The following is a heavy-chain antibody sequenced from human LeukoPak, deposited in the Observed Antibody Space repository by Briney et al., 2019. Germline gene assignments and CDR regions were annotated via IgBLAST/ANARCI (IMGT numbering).Heavy chain of an antibody. CDR2: ISYDGSNK. CDR3: ARDLGSTVTTAFDY. J-gene: IGHJ4*02. V-gene: IGHV3-30*03. D-gene: IGHD4-17*01. Sequence: GGSLRLSCAASGFTFTTYWMTWVRQAPGKGVEWVAVISYDGSNKYYADSVKGRFTISRDNSKNTLYLQMNSLRAEDTAVYYCARDLGSTVTTAFDYWGQGTLVTVSS. CDR1: GFTFTTYW.